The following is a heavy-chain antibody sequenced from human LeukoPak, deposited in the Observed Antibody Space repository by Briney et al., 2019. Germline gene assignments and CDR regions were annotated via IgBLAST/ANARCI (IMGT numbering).Heavy chain of an antibody. Sequence: PGGSLRLSCAASGFTFDDYAMHWVRQAPGKCLEWVSVISGDGGSTYYADSVKGRFTISRDNSKNSLYLQMNSLRTEDTALYYCAKDISRKQQTYYFDYWGQGTLVTVSS. CDR1: GFTFDDYA. D-gene: IGHD6-13*01. CDR3: AKDISRKQQTYYFDY. CDR2: ISGDGGST. V-gene: IGHV3-43*02. J-gene: IGHJ4*02.